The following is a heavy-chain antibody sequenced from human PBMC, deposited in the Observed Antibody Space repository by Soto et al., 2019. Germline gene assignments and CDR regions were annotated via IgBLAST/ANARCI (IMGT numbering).Heavy chain of an antibody. CDR3: ASLTYGRPWNS. J-gene: IGHJ4*02. CDR1: ADSISNKNYH. CDR2: VYSNGHT. D-gene: IGHD1-7*01. Sequence: PSETLSVTCTVSADSISNKNYHWGWPRQPPGKGLEWIGTVYSNGHTYHSPSLNIRLAMACDTAKHHSSLSLLPVTSADTDVTFCASLTYGRPWNSWGQVTLVTVAS. V-gene: IGHV4-39*01.